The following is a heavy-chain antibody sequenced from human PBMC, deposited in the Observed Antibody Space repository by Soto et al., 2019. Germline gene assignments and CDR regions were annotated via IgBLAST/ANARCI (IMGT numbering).Heavy chain of an antibody. J-gene: IGHJ4*02. V-gene: IGHV4-4*07. D-gene: IGHD3-9*01. CDR1: GRSMSGYY. Sequence: PSETLSLTCTVSGRSMSGYYWSWIRQPAGERLEWIGRIYTSGTTDFNPSLKGRVTMSVDTSKNQFSLKLTSVTAADTALYYCERADSYDTGYYVVWGQGTQVTVSS. CDR3: ERADSYDTGYYVV. CDR2: IYTSGTT.